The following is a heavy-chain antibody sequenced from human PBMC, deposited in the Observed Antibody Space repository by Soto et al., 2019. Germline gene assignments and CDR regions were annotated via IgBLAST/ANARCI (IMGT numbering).Heavy chain of an antibody. CDR2: IIPLFSTA. CDR3: AGASVDTAMITLDYFYRHYGMDV. Sequence: QVQLVQSGAEVRKPGSSVKVSCKASGGTFSNYALSWVRQAPGQGLEWMGGIIPLFSTANYAQKFQGTATISADASTSTAYMELSSLRSEDTAVYYCAGASVDTAMITLDYFYRHYGMDVWGQGTTVTVAS. V-gene: IGHV1-69*01. CDR1: GGTFSNYA. J-gene: IGHJ6*02. D-gene: IGHD5-18*01.